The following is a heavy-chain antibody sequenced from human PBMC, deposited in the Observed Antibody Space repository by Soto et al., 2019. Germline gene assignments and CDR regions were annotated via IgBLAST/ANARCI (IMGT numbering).Heavy chain of an antibody. Sequence: EVQLVESGGGVVRPGGSLRLSCAASGLTFDNDGMSWVRQVPGKGLEWVSGVNWNGGSIGYADSVKGRFTTSRDNAKNSLYLQMNSLRAEDTGFYRCVKSNRYGEYFFGWFDPWGQGTLVTVSS. V-gene: IGHV3-20*01. CDR3: VKSNRYGEYFFGWFDP. D-gene: IGHD4-17*01. J-gene: IGHJ5*02. CDR1: GLTFDNDG. CDR2: VNWNGGSI.